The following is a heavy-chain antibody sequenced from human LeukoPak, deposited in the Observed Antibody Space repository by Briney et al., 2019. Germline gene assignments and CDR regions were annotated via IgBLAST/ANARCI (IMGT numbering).Heavy chain of an antibody. CDR2: IYWNDDK. CDR3: AHHLGILGPDNWFDP. D-gene: IGHD3-16*01. V-gene: IGHV2-5*01. Sequence: SGPTLVKPTQTLTLTCTFSGFSLSTRGVGVGWIRQPPGKALEWLALIYWNDDKRYSPSLKSRLTITKNTSKNQVVLTMTNMDPVDTATYYCAHHLGILGPDNWFDPWGQGTLVTVSS. CDR1: GFSLSTRGVG. J-gene: IGHJ5*02.